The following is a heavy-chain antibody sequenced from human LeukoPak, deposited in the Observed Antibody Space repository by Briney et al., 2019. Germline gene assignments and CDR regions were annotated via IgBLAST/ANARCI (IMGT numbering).Heavy chain of an antibody. V-gene: IGHV3-43*01. Sequence: GGSLRLSCAASGFTFDDYTMHWVRQAPGKGLEWVSLISWDGGSTYYADSVKGRFTISRDNSKNSLYLQMNSLRAEDTAVYYCARGLRVLDYWGQGTLVTVSS. CDR2: ISWDGGST. J-gene: IGHJ4*02. CDR1: GFTFDDYT. CDR3: ARGLRVLDY. D-gene: IGHD3-16*01.